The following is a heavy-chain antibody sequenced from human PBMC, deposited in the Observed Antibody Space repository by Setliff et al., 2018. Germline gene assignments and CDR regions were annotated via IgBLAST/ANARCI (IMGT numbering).Heavy chain of an antibody. Sequence: HPGGSLRLSCAASGFTFSNYWMSWVRQAPGKGLEWGANIKQDGSQRNYVDAVRGRFTVSRDNARNLLYLQMNSLRVDDTAVYYCSSYLVSWGQGALVTVSS. CDR3: SSYLVS. CDR2: IKQDGSQR. D-gene: IGHD2-21*01. J-gene: IGHJ4*02. V-gene: IGHV3-7*01. CDR1: GFTFSNYW.